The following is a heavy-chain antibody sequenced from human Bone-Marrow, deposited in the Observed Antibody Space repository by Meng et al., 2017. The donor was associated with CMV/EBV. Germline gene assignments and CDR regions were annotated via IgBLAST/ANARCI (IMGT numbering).Heavy chain of an antibody. CDR1: GFTFSSYW. J-gene: IGHJ6*02. V-gene: IGHV3-30*03. CDR2: ISYDGSNK. Sequence: GESLKISCAASGFTFSSYWMSWVRQAPGKGLEWVAVISYDGSNKYYADSVKGRFTISRDNSKNTLYLQMNSLRAEDTAVYYCARDSKNRVFLGAPGQGPRFYYGMDVWGQGTTVTVSS. D-gene: IGHD1-26*01. CDR3: ARDSKNRVFLGAPGQGPRFYYGMDV.